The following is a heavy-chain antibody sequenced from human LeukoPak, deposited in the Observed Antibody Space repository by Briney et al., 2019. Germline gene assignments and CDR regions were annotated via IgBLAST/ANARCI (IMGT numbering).Heavy chain of an antibody. CDR2: ISYDGSNK. J-gene: IGHJ4*02. V-gene: IGHV3-30-3*01. Sequence: GGSLRLSCAASGFTFSSYAMHWVRQAPGKGLEWVAVISYDGSNKYYADSVKGRFTISRDNSKNTLYLQMNSLRAEDTAVYYCAKVGRYNWNDADVAYFDYWGQGTLVTVSS. D-gene: IGHD1-20*01. CDR1: GFTFSSYA. CDR3: AKVGRYNWNDADVAYFDY.